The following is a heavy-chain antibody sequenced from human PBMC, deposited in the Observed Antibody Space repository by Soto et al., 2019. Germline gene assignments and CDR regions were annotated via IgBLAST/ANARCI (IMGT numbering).Heavy chain of an antibody. V-gene: IGHV1-2*02. J-gene: IGHJ4*02. D-gene: IGHD2-8*01. Sequence: ASVKVSCKASGYSFAGYYIHWVRQAPGQGLEWMGWINPNSGATNFAQKFQGRVTMTRDTSISTAYMELRSLRSDDTAVFYCARGQYCGTTNGHTGGDYCDYWGQGTLVTVAS. CDR2: INPNSGAT. CDR3: ARGQYCGTTNGHTGGDYCDY. CDR1: GYSFAGYY.